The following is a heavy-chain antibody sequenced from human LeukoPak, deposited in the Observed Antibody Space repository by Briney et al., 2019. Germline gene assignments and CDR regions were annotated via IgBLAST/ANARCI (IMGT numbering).Heavy chain of an antibody. J-gene: IGHJ6*03. CDR1: GFTFSDYY. CDR3: AGVGSTRIQYYYYYYMDV. V-gene: IGHV3-11*04. Sequence: GGSLRLSCAASGFTFSDYYMSWIRQAPGKGLEWVSYISSSGSTVYYADSVKGRFTISRDNAKNSLYLQMNSLRAKDTAVYYCAGVGSTRIQYYYYYYMDVWGKGTTVTVSS. D-gene: IGHD2-2*01. CDR2: ISSSGSTV.